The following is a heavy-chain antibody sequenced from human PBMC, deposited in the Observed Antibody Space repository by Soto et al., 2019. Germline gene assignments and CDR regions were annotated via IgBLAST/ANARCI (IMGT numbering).Heavy chain of an antibody. D-gene: IGHD3-22*01. CDR3: ARDRNYYDSSGFQH. CDR1: GGTFSSYA. Sequence: QVQLVQSGAEVKKPGSSVKVSCKASGGTFSSYAISWVRQAPGQGLEWMGGIIPIFGTANYAQKFQGRVTIHADESTSTAYTELSSLSSEDTAVYYCARDRNYYDSSGFQHWGQGTLVTVSS. V-gene: IGHV1-69*12. CDR2: IIPIFGTA. J-gene: IGHJ1*01.